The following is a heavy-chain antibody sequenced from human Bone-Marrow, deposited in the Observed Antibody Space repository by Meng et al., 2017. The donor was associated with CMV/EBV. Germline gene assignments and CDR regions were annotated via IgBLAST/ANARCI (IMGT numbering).Heavy chain of an antibody. D-gene: IGHD3-3*01. CDR1: GYTFTGYY. CDR2: INPNSGGT. Sequence: ASVKVSCKASGYTFTGYYMHWVRQAPGQGLEWMGWINPNSGGTNYAQKFQGRVTMTRDTSISTAYMELSSLRSEDTAVYYCARGKRGPVPVVIIDYYYYGMDVWGQGTTVTVSS. V-gene: IGHV1-2*02. CDR3: ARGKRGPVPVVIIDYYYYGMDV. J-gene: IGHJ6*02.